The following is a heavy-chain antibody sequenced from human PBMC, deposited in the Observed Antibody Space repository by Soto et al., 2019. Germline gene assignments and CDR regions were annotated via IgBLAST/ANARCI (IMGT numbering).Heavy chain of an antibody. CDR3: AREKWASGSRWLDP. V-gene: IGHV1-69*08. J-gene: IGHJ5*02. D-gene: IGHD6-19*01. CDR1: GGTFSSYT. Sequence: SVKVSCKASGGTFSSYTISWVRQAPGQGLEWMGRIIPILGKTNYAQKLQGRVTITQDTSTSTAYMELSSLTSEDTAMYYCAREKWASGSRWLDPWGQGTLVT. CDR2: IIPILGKT.